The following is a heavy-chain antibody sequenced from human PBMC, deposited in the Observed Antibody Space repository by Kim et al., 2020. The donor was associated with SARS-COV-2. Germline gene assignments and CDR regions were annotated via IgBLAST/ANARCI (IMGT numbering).Heavy chain of an antibody. CDR1: GFTFSSYG. Sequence: GGSLRLSCAASGFTFSSYGINWVRQAPGKGLVWVSYISSSSTFTNYADSVKGRFTISRDNAKNSLYLQMNSLRAEDTAVYYCVRAQDMRTAVQQTGTLGYGGQGTRVTVPS. CDR2: ISSSSTFT. V-gene: IGHV3-21*05. J-gene: IGHJ4*02. D-gene: IGHD1-1*01. CDR3: VRAQDMRTAVQQTGTLGY.